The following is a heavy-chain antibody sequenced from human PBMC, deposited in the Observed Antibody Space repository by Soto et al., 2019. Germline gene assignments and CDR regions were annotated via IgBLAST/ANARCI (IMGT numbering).Heavy chain of an antibody. CDR3: AGAGGLGAVAVDY. V-gene: IGHV4-30-2*01. Sequence: QLQLQESGSGLVKPSQTLSLTCAVSGGSISSGGYSWSWIRQPPGKGLEWIGYIYHSGSTYYNPSRKSRVTTSVDRSKNQFSLKLSSVTAADTAVYYCAGAGGLGAVAVDYWGQGTLVTVSS. CDR1: GGSISSGGYS. CDR2: IYHSGST. D-gene: IGHD6-19*01. J-gene: IGHJ4*02.